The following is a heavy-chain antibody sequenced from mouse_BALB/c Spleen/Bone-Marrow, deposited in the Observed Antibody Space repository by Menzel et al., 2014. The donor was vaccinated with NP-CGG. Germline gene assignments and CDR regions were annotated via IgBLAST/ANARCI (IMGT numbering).Heavy chain of an antibody. J-gene: IGHJ4*01. Sequence: VQLVESGPELVKPGASVRISCKASGYTFTSYYIHWVKQRPGQGLEWIGWIYPGNANTKYNEKFKGKATLTADKSSSTAYMQLSSLTSEDSAVYFCARFYYGSSYAMDYWGQGTSVTVSS. D-gene: IGHD1-1*01. CDR3: ARFYYGSSYAMDY. CDR1: GYTFTSYY. CDR2: IYPGNANT. V-gene: IGHV1S56*01.